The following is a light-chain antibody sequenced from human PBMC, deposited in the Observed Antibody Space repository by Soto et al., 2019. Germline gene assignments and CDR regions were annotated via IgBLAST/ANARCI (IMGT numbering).Light chain of an antibody. Sequence: EIVLTQTPGTLSLSPGERATLSCRASQSVTINHLAWYQQKPGQAPRLLIYGASTRATGIPDRFSGSGSDTDFSLTIRRLDPEDFAMYYCLLYFSPDRYTFGPGTKVQIK. CDR1: QSVTINH. V-gene: IGKV3-20*01. CDR3: LLYFSPDRYT. CDR2: GAS. J-gene: IGKJ2*01.